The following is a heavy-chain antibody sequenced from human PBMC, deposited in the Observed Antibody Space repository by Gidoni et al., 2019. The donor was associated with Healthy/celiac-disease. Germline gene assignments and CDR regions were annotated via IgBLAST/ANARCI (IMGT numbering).Heavy chain of an antibody. J-gene: IGHJ4*02. CDR3: ARSRWLQSEFDY. CDR2: IIPIFGTA. CDR1: GGTFSSYA. V-gene: IGHV1-69*01. Sequence: QEQLVQSGAAVKKPGSSVKVSCKASGGTFSSYAISWVRQAPGQGLEWMGGIIPIFGTANDAQKFQGRVTITADESTSTAYMELSSLRSEDTAVYYCARSRWLQSEFDYWGQGTLVTVSS. D-gene: IGHD5-12*01.